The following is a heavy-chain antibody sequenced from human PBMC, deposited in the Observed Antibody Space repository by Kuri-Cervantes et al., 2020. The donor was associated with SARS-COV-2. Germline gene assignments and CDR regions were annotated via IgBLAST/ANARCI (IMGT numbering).Heavy chain of an antibody. J-gene: IGHJ5*02. Sequence: ESLKIFCTVSGFTFRSYWMSWIWQPPGKGLEWIGYIYYSGSTSYNPSLKSRVTISVDTSKNQFSLKLSSLTAADTAVYYCARLGRYCSSTSCYPNWFDPWGQGTLVTVSS. CDR2: IYYSGST. D-gene: IGHD2-2*01. CDR3: ARLGRYCSSTSCYPNWFDP. V-gene: IGHV4-59*01. CDR1: GFTFRSYW.